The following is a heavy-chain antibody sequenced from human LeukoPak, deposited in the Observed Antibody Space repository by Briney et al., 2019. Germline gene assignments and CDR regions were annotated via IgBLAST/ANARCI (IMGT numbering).Heavy chain of an antibody. CDR2: INPNSGAT. J-gene: IGHJ4*02. Sequence: ASVKVSCKASGYTFTIYYMHWVRQAPGQGLEWMGWINPNSGATSYTQRFQGRVTMTRDTSISTAYMELSRLTSDDTAVYYCARNPPYCTSTSCYNDYWGQGTLVTVSS. CDR3: ARNPPYCTSTSCYNDY. D-gene: IGHD2-2*02. CDR1: GYTFTIYY. V-gene: IGHV1-2*02.